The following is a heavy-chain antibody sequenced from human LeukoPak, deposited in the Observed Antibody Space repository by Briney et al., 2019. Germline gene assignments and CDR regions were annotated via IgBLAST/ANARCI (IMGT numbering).Heavy chain of an antibody. CDR2: INHSGST. D-gene: IGHD3-22*01. J-gene: IGHJ5*02. CDR3: ARLTYYYDSSGLEKIDP. CDR1: GGSFSGYY. Sequence: PSETLPLTCAVYGGSFSGYYWSWIRQPPGKGLEWIGEINHSGSTNYNPSLKSRVTISVDTSKNQFSLKLSSVTAADTAVYYCARLTYYYDSSGLEKIDPWGQGTLVTVSS. V-gene: IGHV4-34*01.